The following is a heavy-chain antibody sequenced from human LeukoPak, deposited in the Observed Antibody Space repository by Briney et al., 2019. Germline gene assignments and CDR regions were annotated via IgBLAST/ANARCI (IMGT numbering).Heavy chain of an antibody. J-gene: IGHJ4*02. D-gene: IGHD3-3*01. CDR2: INHSGST. V-gene: IGHV4-34*01. Sequence: SETLSLTCAGYGGSFSGYYWSWIRQPPGKGLEGIGEINHSGSTNYNPSLKSRVTISVDTSKNQFSLKLSSVTAADTAVYYCARGYYDFWGGYYTHFDYWGQGTLVTVSS. CDR1: GGSFSGYY. CDR3: ARGYYDFWGGYYTHFDY.